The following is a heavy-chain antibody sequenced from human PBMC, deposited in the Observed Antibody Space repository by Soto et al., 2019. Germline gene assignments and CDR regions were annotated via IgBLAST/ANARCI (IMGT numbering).Heavy chain of an antibody. CDR2: INAGNGNT. D-gene: IGHD3-10*01. Sequence: ASVKVSCKASGYTFTSYAMHWVRQAPGQRLEWMGWINAGNGNTKYSQKFQGRVTITRDTSASTAYMELSSLRSEDTAVYYCARGVWFGELLLGYYYYYMDVWGKGTTVTVSS. CDR3: ARGVWFGELLLGYYYYYMDV. CDR1: GYTFTSYA. V-gene: IGHV1-3*01. J-gene: IGHJ6*03.